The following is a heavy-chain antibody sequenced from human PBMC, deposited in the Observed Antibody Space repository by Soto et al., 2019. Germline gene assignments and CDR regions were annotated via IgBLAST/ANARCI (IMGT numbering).Heavy chain of an antibody. CDR1: GGSISSGGYF. CDR2: IYYIGST. CDR3: ASTMVATTYFFDY. V-gene: IGHV4-31*03. Sequence: QVQLQESGPGLVKPSQTLSLTCTVSGGSISSGGYFSSWIRQHPGKGLEWIVYIYYIGSTYYNPSLKSRVTISVDTSKNQFSLKLTSVTAADTAVYYCASTMVATTYFFDYWGQGTLVTVSS. D-gene: IGHD1-1*01. J-gene: IGHJ4*02.